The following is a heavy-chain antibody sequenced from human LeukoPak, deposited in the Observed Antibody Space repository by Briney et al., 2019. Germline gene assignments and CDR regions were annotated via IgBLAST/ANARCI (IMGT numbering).Heavy chain of an antibody. J-gene: IGHJ4*02. Sequence: GASVKVSCKASGYTFTSYGITWVRQAPGQGLEWMGWISAYNGNTNYAQKLQGRVTMTTDTSTSTAYMELRSLRSDDTAVYYCARDGGLRYFDWLPIDYWGQGTLVTVSS. CDR3: ARDGGLRYFDWLPIDY. CDR2: ISAYNGNT. V-gene: IGHV1-18*01. D-gene: IGHD3-9*01. CDR1: GYTFTSYG.